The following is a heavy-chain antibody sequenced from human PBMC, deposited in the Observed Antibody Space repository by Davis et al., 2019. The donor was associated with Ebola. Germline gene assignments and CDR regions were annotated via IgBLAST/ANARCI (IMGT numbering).Heavy chain of an antibody. CDR3: ARDPVRWGTDPPGAFDI. D-gene: IGHD1-14*01. CDR2: IYYSGST. J-gene: IGHJ3*02. Sequence: LRLSCTVSGGSISSGGYYWSWIRQHPGKGLEWIGYIYYSGSTYYNPSLKSRVTISVDTSKNQFSLKLSSVTAADTAVYYCARDPVRWGTDPPGAFDIWGQGTMVTVSS. CDR1: GGSISSGGYY. V-gene: IGHV4-31*03.